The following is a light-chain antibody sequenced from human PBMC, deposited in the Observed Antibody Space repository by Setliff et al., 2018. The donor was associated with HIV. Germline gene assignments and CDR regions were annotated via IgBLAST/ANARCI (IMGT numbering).Light chain of an antibody. J-gene: IGLJ1*01. CDR2: DVS. V-gene: IGLV2-11*01. CDR1: SSDIGTYNY. Sequence: QSALTQPRSVSGSPGQSVTISCIGSSSDIGTYNYVSWYQQHPGRAPKLILYDVSKRPSGVPDRFSGSKSGDTASLTISGLQSEDEADYHCCSYAGTYTYIFGSGTKVTVL. CDR3: CSYAGTYTYI.